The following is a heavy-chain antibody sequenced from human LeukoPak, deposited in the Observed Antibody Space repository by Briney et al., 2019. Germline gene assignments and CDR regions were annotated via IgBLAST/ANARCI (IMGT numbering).Heavy chain of an antibody. V-gene: IGHV4-34*01. CDR1: GGSFSGYY. D-gene: IGHD6-6*01. CDR3: ARAAARPFAWFDP. Sequence: SETLCLTCAVYGGSFSGYYWSWIRQPPGKGLEGIGEINHSGSTNYNPSLKSRVTLSVDTSKNQFSLKLSSVTAADTAVYYCARAAARPFAWFDPWGQGTLVTVSS. CDR2: INHSGST. J-gene: IGHJ5*02.